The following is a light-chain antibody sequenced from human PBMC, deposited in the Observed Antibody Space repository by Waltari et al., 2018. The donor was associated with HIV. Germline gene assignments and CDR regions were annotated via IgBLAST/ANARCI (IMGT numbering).Light chain of an antibody. V-gene: IGLV2-14*03. CDR1: ARDIGRYHY. CDR2: DVN. CDR3: ASYTVNSTGV. Sequence: QSALSQPASVSPSPGQSVAISCSGSARDIGRYHYVSWYQQHPDRAPTLILFDVNNRPSGISDRFSGSKSGTTASLTISTVRTDDEADYYCASYTVNSTGVFGTGTKLSVL. J-gene: IGLJ1*01.